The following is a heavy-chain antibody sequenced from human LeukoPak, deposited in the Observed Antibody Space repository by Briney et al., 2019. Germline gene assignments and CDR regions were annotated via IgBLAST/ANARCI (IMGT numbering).Heavy chain of an antibody. CDR1: GFTFSSYA. CDR3: ARENPYYYYYMDV. Sequence: GGSLRLSCAASGFTFSSYAMSWVRQAPGKGLEWVAVISYDGSNKYYADSVKGRFTISRDNSKNTLYLQMGSLRAEDMAVYYCARENPYYYYYMDVWGKGTTVTVSS. J-gene: IGHJ6*03. V-gene: IGHV3-30*14. CDR2: ISYDGSNK.